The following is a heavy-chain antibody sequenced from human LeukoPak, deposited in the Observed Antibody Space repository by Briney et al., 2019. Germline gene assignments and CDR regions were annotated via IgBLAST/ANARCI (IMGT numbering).Heavy chain of an antibody. V-gene: IGHV3-48*01. CDR2: IGSSSSSI. Sequence: GGSLRLSCAASGFSFSVDNMNWVCQAPGKRLGWASYIGSSSSSIYYADSVKGRFTISRDNAKNSLYLQMNSLRVDDTSVHYWARGEYDYVWGSPKRWGQGALVTVSS. CDR3: ARGEYDYVWGSPKR. D-gene: IGHD3-16*01. J-gene: IGHJ4*02. CDR1: GFSFSVDN.